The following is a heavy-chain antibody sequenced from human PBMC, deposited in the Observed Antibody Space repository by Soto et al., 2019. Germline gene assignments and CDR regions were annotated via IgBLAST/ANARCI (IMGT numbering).Heavy chain of an antibody. CDR3: ARADGTWSQYSSSSNAFDI. D-gene: IGHD6-6*01. V-gene: IGHV1-69*13. J-gene: IGHJ3*02. CDR1: GGTFSSYA. CDR2: IIPIFGTA. Sequence: ASVKVSCKASGGTFSSYAISWVRQAPGQGLEWMGGIIPIFGTANYAQKFQGRVTITADESTSTAYMELSSLRSEDTAVYYCARADGTWSQYSSSSNAFDIWGQGTMVTVSS.